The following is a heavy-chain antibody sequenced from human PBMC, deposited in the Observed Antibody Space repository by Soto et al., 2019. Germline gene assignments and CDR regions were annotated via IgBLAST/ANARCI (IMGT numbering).Heavy chain of an antibody. D-gene: IGHD2-15*01. V-gene: IGHV3-30-3*01. J-gene: IGHJ6*02. CDR2: ISYDGSHK. CDR3: ARAGCDGGRCYTLVGLRYGMDV. CDR1: GFTFSSYA. Sequence: QVQLVESGGGVVQPGRSLRLSCAASGFTFSSYAMYWVRQAPGKGLEWVAVISYDGSHKYYADSVKGRFTISRDNSKNTLYLQMNSLRAEDTAVYYGARAGCDGGRCYTLVGLRYGMDVWGQGTTVTVSS.